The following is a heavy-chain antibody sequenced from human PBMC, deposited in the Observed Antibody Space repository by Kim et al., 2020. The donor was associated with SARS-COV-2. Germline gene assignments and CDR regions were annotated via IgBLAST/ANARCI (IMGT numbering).Heavy chain of an antibody. J-gene: IGHJ5*01. CDR1: GGSIDSYY. D-gene: IGHD3-10*01. Sequence: SETLSLTCTVSGGSIDSYYWSWIRQPPGKGLEWIGYLSDSGSTKYNPSLKSRVTMLADTSKSQFSLKLSSVTAADTAVYYCARVTYKNFAYYGSGIYRWFDSWGQGTLVTVAS. V-gene: IGHV4-59*13. CDR2: LSDSGST. CDR3: ARVTYKNFAYYGSGIYRWFDS.